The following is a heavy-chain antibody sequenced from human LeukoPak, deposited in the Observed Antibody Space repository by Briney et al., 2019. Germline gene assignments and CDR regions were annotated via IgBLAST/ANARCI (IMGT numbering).Heavy chain of an antibody. J-gene: IGHJ4*02. D-gene: IGHD2-2*01. CDR2: LSGGGGDT. V-gene: IGHV3-23*01. CDR3: AKGSRCSSTSCPIDY. CDR1: GFIFNSYA. Sequence: SGGSLRLSCAASGFIFNSYAMNWVRQAPGKGVEWVSALSGGGGDTYYADSVKGRFTISRDNSKNTVYLQMNFLRAEDTAVYYCAKGSRCSSTSCPIDYWGQGTLVTVSS.